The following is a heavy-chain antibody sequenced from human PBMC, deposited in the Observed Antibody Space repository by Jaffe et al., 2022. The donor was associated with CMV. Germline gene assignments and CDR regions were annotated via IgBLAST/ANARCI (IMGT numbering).Heavy chain of an antibody. J-gene: IGHJ4*02. D-gene: IGHD6-19*01. CDR1: RNSINNHNYY. CDR2: IYYTGST. CDR3: ATNPGTVAGPVSH. Sequence: HLQLQESGPGLVKPSETLSLTCTVSRNSINNHNYYWGWIRQPPGKGLEWIGSIYYTGSTYYNPSLKSRVSISVDKSKNQFSLKLTSVTAADTAVYYCATNPGTVAGPVSHWGQGTLVSVSS. V-gene: IGHV4-39*01.